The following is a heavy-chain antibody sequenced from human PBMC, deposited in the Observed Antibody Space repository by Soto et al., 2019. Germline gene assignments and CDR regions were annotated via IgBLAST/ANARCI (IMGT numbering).Heavy chain of an antibody. D-gene: IGHD1-26*01. CDR1: GFTFSSYA. CDR2: ISGSGGST. V-gene: IGHV3-23*01. CDR3: AKGLGSGSYYVEYGMDV. J-gene: IGHJ6*02. Sequence: VQLLESGGGLVQPGGSLRLSCAASGFTFSSYAMSWVRQAPGKGLEWVSAISGSGGSTYYADSVKGRFTISRDNSKTTLYLQMNSLRAEDTAVYYCAKGLGSGSYYVEYGMDVWGQGTTVTVSS.